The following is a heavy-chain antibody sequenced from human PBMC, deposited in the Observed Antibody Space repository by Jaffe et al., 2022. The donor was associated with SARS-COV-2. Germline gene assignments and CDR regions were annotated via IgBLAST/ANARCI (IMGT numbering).Heavy chain of an antibody. D-gene: IGHD3-22*01. CDR1: GYTFTGYY. J-gene: IGHJ3*02. V-gene: IGHV1-2*06. Sequence: QVQLVQSGAEVKKPGASVKVSCKASGYTFTGYYMHWVRQAPGQGLEWMGRINPNSGGTNYAQKFQGRVTMTRDTSISTAYMELSRLRSDDTAVYYCARDYDSSGYFPEGIADDAFDIWGQGTMVTVSS. CDR3: ARDYDSSGYFPEGIADDAFDI. CDR2: INPNSGGT.